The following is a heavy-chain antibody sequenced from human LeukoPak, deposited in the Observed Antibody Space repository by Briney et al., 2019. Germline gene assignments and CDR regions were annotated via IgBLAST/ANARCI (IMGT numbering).Heavy chain of an antibody. Sequence: PSETLSLTSAVYGGSFSGYYWSWIRQPPGKGLEWIGEINHSGSTNYNPSLKSRVTISVDTSKNQFSLKLSSVTAADTAVYYCAKGRGPYYFDYWGQGTLVTVSS. CDR1: GGSFSGYY. CDR3: AKGRGPYYFDY. CDR2: INHSGST. V-gene: IGHV4-34*01. J-gene: IGHJ4*02.